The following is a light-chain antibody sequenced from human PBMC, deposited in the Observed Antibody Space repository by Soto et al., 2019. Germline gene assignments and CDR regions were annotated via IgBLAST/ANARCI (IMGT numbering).Light chain of an antibody. V-gene: IGKV3-15*01. Sequence: EIVMTQSPATLSVSPGERATLSCRASQSVSSNLAWYQQKPGQAPRLLIYGASTRATGIPARFSGSGSGTEFTLTLSSLQSGDFAVYYCQQYNNWPVLTFGGGTKVEIK. J-gene: IGKJ4*01. CDR3: QQYNNWPVLT. CDR1: QSVSSN. CDR2: GAS.